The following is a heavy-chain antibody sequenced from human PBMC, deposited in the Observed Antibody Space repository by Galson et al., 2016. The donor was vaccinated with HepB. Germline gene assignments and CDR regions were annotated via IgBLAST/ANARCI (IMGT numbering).Heavy chain of an antibody. J-gene: IGHJ4*02. D-gene: IGHD6-25*01. CDR1: GFTFSYYW. Sequence: SLRLSCAASGFTFSYYWMSWVRQAPGKGLEWVANVNQDGGEKYYVDSVKGRFTISRDNAENSLYLQMNSLRVEDTAVYYCARDGLGTVAAASALGNWGQGTLVTVSS. CDR2: VNQDGGEK. V-gene: IGHV3-7*01. CDR3: ARDGLGTVAAASALGN.